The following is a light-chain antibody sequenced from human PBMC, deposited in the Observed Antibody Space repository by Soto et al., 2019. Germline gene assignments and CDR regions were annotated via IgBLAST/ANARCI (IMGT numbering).Light chain of an antibody. CDR2: SNN. CDR1: SSNIGSNT. V-gene: IGLV1-44*01. CDR3: AAWDDRLNGPV. Sequence: QSVLTQPPSASGTPGQRVTLSCSGSSSNIGSNTVNWYQQLPGTAPKLLIHSNNQRPSGVPDRFSDSKSGTSASLAISGLQSEDEADYYCAAWDDRLNGPVFGGGTKLTVL. J-gene: IGLJ2*01.